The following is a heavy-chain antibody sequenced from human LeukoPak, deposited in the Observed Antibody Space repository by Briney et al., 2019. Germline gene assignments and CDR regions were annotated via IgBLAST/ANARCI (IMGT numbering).Heavy chain of an antibody. J-gene: IGHJ6*02. CDR1: GGSISSYY. CDR3: ARRANGYYYYGMDV. CDR2: FYYSGST. V-gene: IGHV4-59*08. D-gene: IGHD1-1*01. Sequence: SETLSLTCTVSGGSISSYYWSWIRQPPGKGLEWIGHFYYSGSTNYNPSLKSRVTISVDTSKNQFSLKLSSVTAADTAVYYCARRANGYYYYGMDVWGQGTTVTVSS.